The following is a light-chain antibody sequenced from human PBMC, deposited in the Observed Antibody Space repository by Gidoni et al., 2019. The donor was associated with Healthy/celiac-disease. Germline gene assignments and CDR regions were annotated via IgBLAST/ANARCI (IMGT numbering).Light chain of an antibody. Sequence: QSVLTHPPSASGTPEHSATLSCSGSRANIGSNYVYWYQQLPGTATKLLIYSNNQRPSGVPDRFSGSKSGSAASLSISGLRSEDEADYYCAAGDDSLSGPNVVFGGGTKLT. CDR1: RANIGSNY. CDR2: SNN. CDR3: AAGDDSLSGPNVV. J-gene: IGLJ2*01. V-gene: IGLV1-47*02.